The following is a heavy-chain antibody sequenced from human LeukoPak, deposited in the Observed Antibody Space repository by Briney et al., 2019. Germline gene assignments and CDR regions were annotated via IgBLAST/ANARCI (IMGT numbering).Heavy chain of an antibody. CDR3: AKVFEDIVVVVDAIFDY. V-gene: IGHV3-23*01. J-gene: IGHJ4*02. Sequence: GGSLRLSCAASGFTFSSYAMSWVRQAPGKGLEWVSAISSSGGCTYYADSGKGRFTISRDNSKNTLYLKMNSLRAEDTAVYYCAKVFEDIVVVVDAIFDYWGQGTLVTVSS. CDR2: ISSSGGCT. D-gene: IGHD2-15*01. CDR1: GFTFSSYA.